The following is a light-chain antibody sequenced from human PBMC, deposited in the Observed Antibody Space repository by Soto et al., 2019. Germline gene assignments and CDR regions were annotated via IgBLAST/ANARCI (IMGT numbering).Light chain of an antibody. V-gene: IGLV2-14*01. Sequence: QSALTQPASVSGSPGQSITVSCTGTSSDVGGYNYVSWYQQHPGKVPQLMIYDVNNRPSGVSNRFSGSKSGNTASLTISGLQAEDEADYYCSSYTSSNTYVFGTGTKVTVL. CDR3: SSYTSSNTYV. CDR1: SSDVGGYNY. CDR2: DVN. J-gene: IGLJ1*01.